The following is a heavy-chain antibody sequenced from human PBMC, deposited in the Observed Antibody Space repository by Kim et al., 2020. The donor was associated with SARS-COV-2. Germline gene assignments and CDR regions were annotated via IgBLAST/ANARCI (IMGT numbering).Heavy chain of an antibody. J-gene: IGHJ6*02. CDR3: ARKKDCTNGACYHYYAMDV. V-gene: IGHV1-2*06. D-gene: IGHD2-8*01. CDR2: INPNNGDT. Sequence: ASVKVSCKASGYTFAVYYMHWVRQAPGQGLEWMGRINPNNGDTNYEQNFQGRVTMTSDTSISTAYMELTSLRPDDTAVYYCARKKDCTNGACYHYYAMDVGGQGTTVAVSS. CDR1: GYTFAVYY.